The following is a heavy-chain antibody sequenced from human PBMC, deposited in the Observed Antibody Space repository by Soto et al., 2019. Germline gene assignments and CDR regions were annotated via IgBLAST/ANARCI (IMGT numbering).Heavy chain of an antibody. V-gene: IGHV4-59*12. CDR1: GGSISSYY. CDR3: ARENSGDGYNYLDY. CDR2: IYYSGST. Sequence: SETLSLTCTVSGGSISSYYGSWIRQHPGKGLEWIGYIYYSGSTNYNPSLKSRVTISVDTSKNQFSLKLSSVTAADTAVYYCARENSGDGYNYLDYWGRGILVTVSS. J-gene: IGHJ4*02. D-gene: IGHD5-12*01.